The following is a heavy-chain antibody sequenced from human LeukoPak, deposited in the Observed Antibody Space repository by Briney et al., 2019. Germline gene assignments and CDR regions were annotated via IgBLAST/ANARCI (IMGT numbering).Heavy chain of an antibody. D-gene: IGHD2-8*01. CDR3: AKEYCSNGVCYVGFDS. V-gene: IGHV3-23*01. CDR1: GFTFSSYA. CDR2: IRGDSRYT. Sequence: GGSLRLSCAASGFTFSSYAMTWVRQGPGKGLEWVSGIRGDSRYTYYADSVKGRFIISRDNSKNTLNLRLNSLKAEDTAVYFCAKEYCSNGVCYVGFDSWGQGTLVTVSS. J-gene: IGHJ4*02.